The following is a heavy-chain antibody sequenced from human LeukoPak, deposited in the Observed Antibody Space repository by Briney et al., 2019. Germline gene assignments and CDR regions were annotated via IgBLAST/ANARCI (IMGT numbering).Heavy chain of an antibody. Sequence: GESLKISCVGSGYTFTNYWIGWVRQMPGKGLEWMGIIYPGDSDTRYSPSFQGQVTISADKSINTAYLQWSSPKASDTAIYYCARLYNSNSGGDYWGQGTLVTVSS. CDR1: GYTFTNYW. J-gene: IGHJ4*02. CDR2: IYPGDSDT. D-gene: IGHD1-7*01. V-gene: IGHV5-51*01. CDR3: ARLYNSNSGGDY.